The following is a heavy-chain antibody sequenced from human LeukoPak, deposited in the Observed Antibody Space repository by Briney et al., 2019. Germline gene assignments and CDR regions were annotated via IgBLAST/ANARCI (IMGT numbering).Heavy chain of an antibody. D-gene: IGHD3-22*01. V-gene: IGHV3-53*01. CDR2: MYSGGTT. CDR3: ARGEYYYDGGY. J-gene: IGHJ4*02. Sequence: PGGSLRLSCAASGFTVSSSYMSWVRQAPGKGLEWLSVMYSGGTTYYADSVKGRFTISRDNSKNTLYLQMNNLRVEDTAVYYCARGEYYYDGGYWGQGTLVTVSS. CDR1: GFTVSSSY.